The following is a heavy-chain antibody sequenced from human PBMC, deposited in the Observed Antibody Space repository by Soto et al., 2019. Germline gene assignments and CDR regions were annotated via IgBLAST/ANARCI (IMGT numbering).Heavy chain of an antibody. CDR3: ARDTTRSMLRIYYGMDV. Sequence: QVQLLESGGGVVQPGRSLRLSCAASGFTFSSYGMHWVRQAPGNGLEWVAVIWYDGSNKYYADSVKGRFTISRDNSKHTLYLQMNSLRAEDTAVYYCARDTTRSMLRIYYGMDVWGQGTTVTVSS. D-gene: IGHD3-10*01. V-gene: IGHV3-33*01. J-gene: IGHJ6*02. CDR1: GFTFSSYG. CDR2: IWYDGSNK.